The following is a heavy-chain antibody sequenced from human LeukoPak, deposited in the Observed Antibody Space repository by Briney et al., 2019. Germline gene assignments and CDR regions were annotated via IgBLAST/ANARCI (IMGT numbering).Heavy chain of an antibody. CDR3: AREGGFYRPLDY. D-gene: IGHD3-3*01. Sequence: SETLSLTCAVSGGFVTSTDWWTWVRQPPGKGLEWIGEVHLDGRTNYNPSLTGRLTMSVDLYENHISLKLTSVTAADTAVYYCAREGGFYRPLDYSGQGTLVTVSS. V-gene: IGHV4-4*02. J-gene: IGHJ4*02. CDR1: GGFVTSTDW. CDR2: VHLDGRT.